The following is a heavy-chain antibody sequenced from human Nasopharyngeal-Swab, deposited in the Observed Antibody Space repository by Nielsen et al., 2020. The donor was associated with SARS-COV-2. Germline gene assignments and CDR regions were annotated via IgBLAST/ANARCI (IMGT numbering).Heavy chain of an antibody. D-gene: IGHD3-10*01. J-gene: IGHJ4*02. CDR1: GFTFRDYW. Sequence: GGSLRLSCVASGFTFRDYWMSWVRQAPAKGLEWVASIKQDGSEKNYVDSVKGRFTISRDNAKNSLFLQMDSLRTEETAFYYCARVGGRTSPMGSWGQGTLVTVSS. CDR2: IKQDGSEK. CDR3: ARVGGRTSPMGS. V-gene: IGHV3-7*01.